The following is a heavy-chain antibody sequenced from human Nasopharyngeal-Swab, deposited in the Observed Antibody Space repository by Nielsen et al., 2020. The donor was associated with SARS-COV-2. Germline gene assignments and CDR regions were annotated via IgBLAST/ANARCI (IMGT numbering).Heavy chain of an antibody. Sequence: GESLKISCAASGFTFSNYGMHWVRQAPGKGLEWVAVISYDGSNKYYADSVKGRFTISRHNSKNTLYLQMNSLRAEDTAVYYCAKAQPERWLQLLAYYYYGMDVWGQGTTVTVSS. CDR1: GFTFSNYG. J-gene: IGHJ6*02. CDR2: ISYDGSNK. CDR3: AKAQPERWLQLLAYYYYGMDV. V-gene: IGHV3-30*18. D-gene: IGHD5-24*01.